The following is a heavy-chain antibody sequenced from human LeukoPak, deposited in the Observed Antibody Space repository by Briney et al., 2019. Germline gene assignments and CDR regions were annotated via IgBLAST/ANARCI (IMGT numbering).Heavy chain of an antibody. V-gene: IGHV3-53*01. D-gene: IGHD3-10*01. CDR1: GFTVSSNY. J-gene: IGHJ6*02. CDR2: IYSGGST. CDR3: ARAVGELSGDYGMDV. Sequence: GGSLRLSCAASGFTVSSNYMSWVRQAPGKGLEWVSVIYSGGSTYYADSVKGRFTISRDNSKNTLYLQMNSLRAEDTAVYYCARAVGELSGDYGMDVCGQGTTVTVSS.